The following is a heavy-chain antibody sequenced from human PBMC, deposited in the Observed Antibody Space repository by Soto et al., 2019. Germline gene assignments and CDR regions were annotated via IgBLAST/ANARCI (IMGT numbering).Heavy chain of an antibody. Sequence: EVQLLESGGGLVQPGASLRLSCAACGFTFSSYATSWVRQAPGKGLEWVSVISGSDDSTYYADSVKGRFTISRDNSKNTLYLQMNSLRAEDTAVYYCAKRSSSSTFDYWGQGTLVTVSS. V-gene: IGHV3-23*01. J-gene: IGHJ4*02. CDR1: GFTFSSYA. CDR2: ISGSDDST. CDR3: AKRSSSSTFDY. D-gene: IGHD6-6*01.